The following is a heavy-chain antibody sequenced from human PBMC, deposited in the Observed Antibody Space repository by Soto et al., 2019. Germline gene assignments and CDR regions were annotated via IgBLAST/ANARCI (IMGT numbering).Heavy chain of an antibody. CDR1: GGYISSSGHF. CDR2: IYNSDST. V-gene: IGHV4-39*01. CDR3: ARHRNSVDIVAGGYYYGMDV. J-gene: IGHJ6*02. Sequence: QLLGSGPGLVKPSETLSLICTVSGGYISSSGHFWGWIRQPPGKGLEWIGSIYNSDSTYYNPSLKSRVTLSVDTTKNQFSLKLSSVTAADTAVYYCARHRNSVDIVAGGYYYGMDVWGQGTTVTVAS. D-gene: IGHD5-12*01.